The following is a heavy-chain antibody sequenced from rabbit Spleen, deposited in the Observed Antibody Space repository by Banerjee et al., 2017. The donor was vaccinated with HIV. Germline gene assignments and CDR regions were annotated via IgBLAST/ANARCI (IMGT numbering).Heavy chain of an antibody. D-gene: IGHD4-2*01. CDR1: GVSFSGDSY. J-gene: IGHJ4*01. V-gene: IGHV1S40*01. Sequence: QSLEESGGDLVKPGASLTLTCIASGVSFSGDSYMCWVRQAPGKGLEWIACIDIGSSGFTYFASWAKGRFTISKTSSTTVTLQMTGLTAADTATYFCARAYAGDDYLFTLWGPGTLVTVS. CDR3: ARAYAGDDYLFTL. CDR2: IDIGSSGFT.